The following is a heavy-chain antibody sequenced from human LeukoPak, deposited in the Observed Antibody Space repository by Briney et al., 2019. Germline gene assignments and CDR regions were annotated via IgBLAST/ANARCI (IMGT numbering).Heavy chain of an antibody. D-gene: IGHD3/OR15-3a*01. J-gene: IGHJ1*01. CDR2: IYYSGST. V-gene: IGHV4-39*01. CDR3: ARLFGLDTAYSGYFQH. Sequence: SETLSLTCTVSGGSLSSSSYYWGWSPHPPGKGLDWIGSIYYSGSTYYNLSLKSRVTISVDTSKNQFSLKLTSETAADTAVYYCARLFGLDTAYSGYFQHWGQGTLVTVSS. CDR1: GGSLSSSSYY.